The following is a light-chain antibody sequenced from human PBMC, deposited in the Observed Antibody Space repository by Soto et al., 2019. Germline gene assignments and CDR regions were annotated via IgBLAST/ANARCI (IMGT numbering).Light chain of an antibody. CDR2: VDD. J-gene: IGLJ3*02. Sequence: QSVLIQPPSASGAPGQRVTISCSGDLSNVGTNPVNWYQQLPGMAPTLLIYVDDQRPAGVPARFSGSRSGTSASLAISGLQSADEAFYYCAAWDDKRTWLFGGGTKLTVL. CDR1: LSNVGTNP. V-gene: IGLV1-44*01. CDR3: AAWDDKRTWL.